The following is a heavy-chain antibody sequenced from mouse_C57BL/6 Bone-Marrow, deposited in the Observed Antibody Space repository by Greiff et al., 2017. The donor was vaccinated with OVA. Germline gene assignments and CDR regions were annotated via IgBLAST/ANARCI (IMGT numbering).Heavy chain of an antibody. V-gene: IGHV1-76*01. CDR1: GYTFTDYY. D-gene: IGHD2-2*01. J-gene: IGHJ2*01. Sequence: VQGVESGAELVRPGASVKLSCKASGYTFTDYYINWVKQRPGQGLEWIARIYPGSGNTYYNEKFKGKATLTAEKSSSTAYMQLSSLTSEDSAVYFCAKDYYGYDGDYFDYWAQGTTLTVSS. CDR3: AKDYYGYDGDYFDY. CDR2: IYPGSGNT.